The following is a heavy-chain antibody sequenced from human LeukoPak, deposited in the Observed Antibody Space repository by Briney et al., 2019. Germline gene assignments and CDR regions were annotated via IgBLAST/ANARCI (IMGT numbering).Heavy chain of an antibody. CDR1: GFTFSDYY. J-gene: IGHJ4*02. V-gene: IGHV3-11*01. D-gene: IGHD5-12*01. CDR2: ISSSGSTI. Sequence: PGRSLRLSCAAAGFTFSDYYMSWVRQAPGKGLEWVSYISSSGSTIYYADSVKGRFTISKDNAKNSLYLQMNNLRAEDTAVYYCARDVASSDYWGQGTLVTVSS. CDR3: ARDVASSDY.